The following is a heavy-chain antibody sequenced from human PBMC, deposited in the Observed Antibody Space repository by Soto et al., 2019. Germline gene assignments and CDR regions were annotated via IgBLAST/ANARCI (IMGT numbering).Heavy chain of an antibody. CDR2: IYYTGST. CDR3: ATFYMVRGVRTFDY. D-gene: IGHD3-10*01. V-gene: IGHV4-31*03. CDR1: GGSISSGGYY. Sequence: QVQLQESGPGLVKPSQTLSLTCTVSGGSISSGGYYWSWIRQHPGKGLEWIGYIYYTGSTYYNPSLKRRVTISVDTSKNQFSLKLSSVTAAAKAVYYCATFYMVRGVRTFDYWGQGTLVTVSS. J-gene: IGHJ4*02.